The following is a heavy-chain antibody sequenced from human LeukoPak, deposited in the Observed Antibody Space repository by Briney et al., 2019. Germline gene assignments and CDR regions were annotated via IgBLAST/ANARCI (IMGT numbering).Heavy chain of an antibody. CDR2: IWYDGSNK. V-gene: IGHV3-33*01. CDR1: GFTFSSYG. CDR3: ARDDDTNSRYSRFVY. D-gene: IGHD2-8*01. J-gene: IGHJ4*02. Sequence: GGSLRLSCAASGFTFSSYGMHWVRQAPGKGLEWVAVIWYDGSNKNHADSVKGRFTISRDSSKNTVSLQMNSLRPEDTAVYYCARDDDTNSRYSRFVYRGQGTLVTVSS.